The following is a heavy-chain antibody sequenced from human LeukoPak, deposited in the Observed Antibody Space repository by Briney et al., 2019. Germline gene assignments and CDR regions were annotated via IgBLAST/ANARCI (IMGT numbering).Heavy chain of an antibody. Sequence: SGPALVKPTQILTLTCTFSGFSLSTSGMCVSWIRHPPVKALEWLARIDWDDYKYYSTSLKTRLTISKDTSKNQVVLTMTNMDPVDTATYYCARTPGGYSDILTGYNYYYYMDVWGKGTKVTVSS. J-gene: IGHJ6*03. CDR3: ARTPGGYSDILTGYNYYYYMDV. CDR2: IDWDDYK. D-gene: IGHD3-9*01. CDR1: GFSLSTSGMC. V-gene: IGHV2-70*11.